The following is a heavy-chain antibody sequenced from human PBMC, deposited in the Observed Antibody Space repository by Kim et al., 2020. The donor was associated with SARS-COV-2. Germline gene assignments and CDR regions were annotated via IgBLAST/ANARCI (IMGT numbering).Heavy chain of an antibody. D-gene: IGHD6-13*01. V-gene: IGHV1-18*01. CDR3: AREMGSSTWHGDGMDV. CDR2: ISVYNGNT. CDR1: GYTFTSYG. Sequence: ASVKVSCKASGYTFTSYGISWVRQAPGQGLEWMGWISVYNGNTNYAQKVQGRVTMTTDTSTSTAYMDLRSLRSDDTAVYYCAREMGSSTWHGDGMDVWGQGTTVTVSS. J-gene: IGHJ6*02.